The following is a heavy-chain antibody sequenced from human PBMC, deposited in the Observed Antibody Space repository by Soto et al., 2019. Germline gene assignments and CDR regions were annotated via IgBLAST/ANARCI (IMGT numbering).Heavy chain of an antibody. V-gene: IGHV4-59*12. J-gene: IGHJ4*02. D-gene: IGHD6-19*01. CDR2: IYYSGST. CDR1: GGSISSYY. Sequence: QVQLQESGPGLVKPSETLSLTCTVSGGSISSYYWSWIRQPPGKGLEWIGYIYYSGSTYYNPSLKSRVTISGDTSKNQFSLKLSSVTAADTAVYYCARESSGCYVEWGQGTLVTVSS. CDR3: ARESSGCYVE.